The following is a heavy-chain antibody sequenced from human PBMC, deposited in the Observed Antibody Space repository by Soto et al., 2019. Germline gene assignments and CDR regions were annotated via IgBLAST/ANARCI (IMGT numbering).Heavy chain of an antibody. CDR3: ARGQKDGMDV. V-gene: IGHV3-48*03. J-gene: IGHJ6*02. Sequence: PGGSLRLSCAASGFTFSSYEMNWVRQAPGKGLEWVSYISSSGSTIYYADSVKGRFTISRDNAKNSLYLQMNSPRAEDTAVYYCARGQKDGMDVWGQGTTVTVSS. CDR1: GFTFSSYE. CDR2: ISSSGSTI.